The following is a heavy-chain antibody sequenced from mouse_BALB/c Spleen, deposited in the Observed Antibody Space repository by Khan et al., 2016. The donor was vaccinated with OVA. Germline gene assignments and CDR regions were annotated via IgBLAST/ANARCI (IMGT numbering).Heavy chain of an antibody. CDR3: LGGGAYHRSDGWFAY. CDR2: INPSNDYT. D-gene: IGHD2-14*01. Sequence: LQQSGAELARPGASVKMSCKASGYTFTSYTMHWIKQRPGQGLQWIGYINPSNDYTNYNQNFKDKATLIVDKSSNTAYLQLSSLTYEDSSVYYFLGGGAYHRSDGWFAYGGQGTLVTVSA. J-gene: IGHJ3*01. V-gene: IGHV1-4*01. CDR1: GYTFTSYT.